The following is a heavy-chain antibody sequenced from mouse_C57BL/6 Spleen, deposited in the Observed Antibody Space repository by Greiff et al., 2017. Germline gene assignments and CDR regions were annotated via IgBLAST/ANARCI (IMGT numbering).Heavy chain of an antibody. Sequence: VQLQQSGPELVKPGASVKISCKASGYSFTGYYMNWVKQSPEKSLEWIGEINPSTGGTTYNQKFKAKATLTVDKSSSTAYMQLKSLTSEDSTVNYCARTGGYYQHWYFDVWGTGTTVTVSS. CDR1: GYSFTGYY. CDR3: ARTGGYYQHWYFDV. V-gene: IGHV1-42*01. J-gene: IGHJ1*03. CDR2: INPSTGGT. D-gene: IGHD2-3*01.